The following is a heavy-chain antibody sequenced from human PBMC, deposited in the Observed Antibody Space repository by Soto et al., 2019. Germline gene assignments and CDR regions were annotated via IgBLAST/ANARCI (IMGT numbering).Heavy chain of an antibody. CDR3: ARDQDGSGSYYFNWFDP. Sequence: ASVNVSCKASGYTFSRYYLHWVRQAPGQGLEWMGIINPSGGSTSYAQKFQGRVTLTRDTSTSTAYMELSSLKSEDTAVYYCARDQDGSGSYYFNWFDPCGQGTLVTVSS. J-gene: IGHJ5*02. CDR2: INPSGGST. D-gene: IGHD3-10*01. CDR1: GYTFSRYY. V-gene: IGHV1-46*01.